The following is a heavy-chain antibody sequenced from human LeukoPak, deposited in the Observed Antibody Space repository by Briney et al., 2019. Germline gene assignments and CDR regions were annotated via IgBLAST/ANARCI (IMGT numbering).Heavy chain of an antibody. CDR3: ARGGSTTVVSFDY. J-gene: IGHJ4*02. V-gene: IGHV4-30-2*01. CDR2: IYHSGST. D-gene: IGHD4-23*01. Sequence: SETLSLTCTVSGGSISSSGYSWTWIRQPPGKGLEWIGYIYHSGSTFYNPSLKSRVTISIDRSKNQFSLKLTSVTAADTAVYYCARGGSTTVVSFDYWGQGTLVAVS. CDR1: GGSISSSGYS.